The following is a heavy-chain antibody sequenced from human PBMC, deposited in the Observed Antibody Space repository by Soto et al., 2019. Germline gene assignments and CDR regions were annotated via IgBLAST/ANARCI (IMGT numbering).Heavy chain of an antibody. D-gene: IGHD6-19*01. V-gene: IGHV3-23*01. Sequence: GGSLRLSCAASGFTFSSYAMSWVRQAPGKGLEWVSAISGSGGSTYYADSVKGRFTISRDNSKNTLYLQMNSLRVEDTAVYYCAKDQYRAVAAVWFDPWGQGTLVTVSS. J-gene: IGHJ5*02. CDR1: GFTFSSYA. CDR2: ISGSGGST. CDR3: AKDQYRAVAAVWFDP.